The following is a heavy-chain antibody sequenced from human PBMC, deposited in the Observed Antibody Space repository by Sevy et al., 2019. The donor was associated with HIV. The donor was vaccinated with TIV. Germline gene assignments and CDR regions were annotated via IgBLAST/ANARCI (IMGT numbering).Heavy chain of an antibody. D-gene: IGHD3-10*01. CDR2: INAGNGNT. CDR1: GYTFTSYA. V-gene: IGHV1-3*01. J-gene: IGHJ4*02. CDR3: ARPLVHYGSGTTYYFDY. Sequence: ASVKVSCKASGYTFTSYAMHWVRQAPGQRLEWMGWINAGNGNTKYSQKFQGRVTITRETSGGTAYMELSSLRSEDTAVYYCARPLVHYGSGTTYYFDYWGQGTLVTVSS.